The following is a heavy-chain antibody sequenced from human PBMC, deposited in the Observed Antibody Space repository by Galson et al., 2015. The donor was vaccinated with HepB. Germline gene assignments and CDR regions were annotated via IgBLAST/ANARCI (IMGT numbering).Heavy chain of an antibody. Sequence: SLRLSCAASGFPFSNYAMSWVRQAPGKGLEWVAVISYDGSNKYYADSVKGRFTISRDNSKNTLYLQMNSLRAEDTAVYYCAKDRLSDYSSSWYLRNYYYYYGMDVWGQVTTVTVSS. CDR1: GFPFSNYA. V-gene: IGHV3-30*18. J-gene: IGHJ6*02. CDR3: AKDRLSDYSSSWYLRNYYYYYGMDV. D-gene: IGHD6-13*01. CDR2: ISYDGSNK.